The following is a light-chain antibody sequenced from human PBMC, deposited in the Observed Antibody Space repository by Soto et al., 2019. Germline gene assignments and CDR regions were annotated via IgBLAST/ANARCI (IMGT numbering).Light chain of an antibody. CDR2: EVS. J-gene: IGLJ1*01. V-gene: IGLV2-14*01. Sequence: QSALTQPASVSGSPGQSITISCTGTSSDVGGYNYVSWYQQHPGKAPKLMIYEVSNRPSGVSNRFSGSKSGNTASLTISGLQAEDEADYYCNSYRSGSTYVFGTGTKVTVL. CDR3: NSYRSGSTYV. CDR1: SSDVGGYNY.